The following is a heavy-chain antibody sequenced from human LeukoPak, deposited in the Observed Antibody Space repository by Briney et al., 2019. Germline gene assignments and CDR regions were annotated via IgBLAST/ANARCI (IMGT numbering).Heavy chain of an antibody. CDR1: GGSISSYY. CDR3: ARGTVPYYYYYGMDV. CDR2: VYYSGST. D-gene: IGHD4-17*01. V-gene: IGHV4-59*01. Sequence: SETLSLTCTVSGGSISSYYWGWIRQPPGKGLEWIGYVYYSGSTNYNPSLKSRVTISVDTSKNQFSLKQSSVTAADTAVYYCARGTVPYYYYYGMDVWGQGTTVTVSS. J-gene: IGHJ6*02.